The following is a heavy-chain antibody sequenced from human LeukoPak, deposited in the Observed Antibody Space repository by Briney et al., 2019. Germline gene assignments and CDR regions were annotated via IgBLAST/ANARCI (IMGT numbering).Heavy chain of an antibody. CDR1: GFTFSRYW. D-gene: IGHD7-27*01. J-gene: IGHJ4*02. CDR2: IKEGGSEN. Sequence: PGGSLRLSCVVSGFTFSRYWMSWVRQAPGMGLEWVASIKEGGSENYYVDSVKGRFTISRDDAKNSLYLQMNSLRAEDTAVYYCARWGTGPFDYWGQGTLVTVSS. CDR3: ARWGTGPFDY. V-gene: IGHV3-7*01.